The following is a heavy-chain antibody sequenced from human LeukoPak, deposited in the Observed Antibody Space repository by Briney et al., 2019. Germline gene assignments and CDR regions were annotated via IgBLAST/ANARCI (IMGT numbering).Heavy chain of an antibody. J-gene: IGHJ6*04. CDR2: ISGSGDNT. CDR1: GFSLSSYA. Sequence: GGSLRLSCAASGFSLSSYAMSWVRQAPGKGLEWVSSISGSGDNTYYAESVKGRFTISRDNSKNTLFLQMNSLRAEDTAVFYCAKRSGYTSGWFFDVWGKGTTVTVSS. D-gene: IGHD5-12*01. V-gene: IGHV3-23*01. CDR3: AKRSGYTSGWFFDV.